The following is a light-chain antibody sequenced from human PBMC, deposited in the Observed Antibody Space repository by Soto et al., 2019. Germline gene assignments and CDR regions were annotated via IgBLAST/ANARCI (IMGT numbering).Light chain of an antibody. CDR3: KQYTSYWIYT. CDR1: QRLTRW. V-gene: IGKV1-5*03. CDR2: KAS. J-gene: IGKJ2*01. Sequence: DIQMTQSPSTLYASVGDRVTITCQDSQRLTRWVNWYQHKPGKAHKLLIYKASSFESVVASRFSGIGSGTEFTLTISRLKPDDFVTYYCKQYTSYWIYTFGHRTKLEI.